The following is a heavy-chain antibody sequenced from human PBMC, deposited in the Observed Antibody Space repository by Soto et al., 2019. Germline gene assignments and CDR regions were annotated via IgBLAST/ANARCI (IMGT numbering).Heavy chain of an antibody. Sequence: GGSLRPSCGAPGFTFSSYAMSWVRQAPGKGLEWVSRLSGSGATTKYADSVEGRFTISRDNSKNTLYLQMDSLSAEDTAIYYCAKARCSDTDCYFPDTWGQGTQVTVSS. CDR1: GFTFSSYA. J-gene: IGHJ5*02. D-gene: IGHD2-21*02. V-gene: IGHV3-23*01. CDR2: LSGSGATT. CDR3: AKARCSDTDCYFPDT.